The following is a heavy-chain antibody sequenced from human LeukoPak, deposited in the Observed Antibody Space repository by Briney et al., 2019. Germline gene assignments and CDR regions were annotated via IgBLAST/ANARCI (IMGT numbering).Heavy chain of an antibody. V-gene: IGHV4-4*07. CDR2: IYTSGST. CDR3: ARDPIDTAMGYYYYYMDV. D-gene: IGHD5-18*01. Sequence: PSETLSLTCTVSGGSISSYYWSWIRQPAGKGLEWIGRIYTSGSTNYNPSLKSRVTMSVDTSKNQFSLKLGSVTAADTAVYYCARDPIDTAMGYYYYYMDVWGKGTTVTVSS. J-gene: IGHJ6*03. CDR1: GGSISSYY.